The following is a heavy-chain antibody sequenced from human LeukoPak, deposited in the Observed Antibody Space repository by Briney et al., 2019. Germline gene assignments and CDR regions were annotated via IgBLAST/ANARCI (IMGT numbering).Heavy chain of an antibody. CDR1: GFSFNIYG. Sequence: GGSLRLSCAASGFSFNIYGMNWVRQAPGKGLEWVAVIWYDGSNKYYADSVKGRFTISRDNSMHTLWLQMNSLRAEDTAVYYCARSNYGSGSNYYYGMDVWGQGTTVTVSS. J-gene: IGHJ6*02. CDR2: IWYDGSNK. V-gene: IGHV3-33*01. CDR3: ARSNYGSGSNYYYGMDV. D-gene: IGHD3-10*01.